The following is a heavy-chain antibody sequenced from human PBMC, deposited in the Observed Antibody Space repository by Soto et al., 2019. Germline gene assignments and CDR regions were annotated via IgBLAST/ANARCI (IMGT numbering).Heavy chain of an antibody. D-gene: IGHD3-3*01. Sequence: AVSVKLSCKASGYTNTRYDINWVRQTTGQGLEWMGWMNPNSGNTGYAQKFQGRVTMTRNTSISTAYMELSSLRSEDTAVYYCARGRRFLEWLLSPSFYYYYGMDVWGQGTTVTVSS. J-gene: IGHJ6*02. CDR1: GYTNTRYD. CDR3: ARGRRFLEWLLSPSFYYYYGMDV. V-gene: IGHV1-8*01. CDR2: MNPNSGNT.